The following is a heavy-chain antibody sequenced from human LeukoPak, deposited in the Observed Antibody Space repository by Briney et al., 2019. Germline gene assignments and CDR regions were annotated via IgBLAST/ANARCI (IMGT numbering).Heavy chain of an antibody. CDR1: GYTVTGYY. CDR3: ARGASYVILTGYSYFDY. D-gene: IGHD3-9*01. Sequence: ASVKVSCKASGYTVTGYYMHWVRQAPGQGLEWTGWINPNNGGTNYAQKFQGRVTMTTDTSTSTAYMELRSLRSDDTAVYYCARGASYVILTGYSYFDYWGQGTLVTVSS. J-gene: IGHJ4*02. CDR2: INPNNGGT. V-gene: IGHV1-2*02.